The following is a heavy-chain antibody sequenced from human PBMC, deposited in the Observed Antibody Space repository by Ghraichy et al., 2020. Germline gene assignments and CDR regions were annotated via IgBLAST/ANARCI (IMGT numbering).Heavy chain of an antibody. J-gene: IGHJ4*02. D-gene: IGHD3-22*01. CDR2: IKQDGSEK. CDR1: GFTFSSYW. V-gene: IGHV3-7*01. CDR3: ARLVHYYDSSGYPKYYFDY. Sequence: GGSLRLSCAASGFTFSSYWMSWVRQAPGKGLEWVANIKQDGSEKYYVDSVKGRFTISRDNAKNSLYLQMNSLRAEDTAVYYCARLVHYYDSSGYPKYYFDYWGQGTLVTVSS.